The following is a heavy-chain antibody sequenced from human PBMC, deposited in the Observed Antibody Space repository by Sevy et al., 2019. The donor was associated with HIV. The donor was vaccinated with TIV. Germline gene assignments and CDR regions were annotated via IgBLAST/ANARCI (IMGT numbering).Heavy chain of an antibody. CDR3: ARDSITYYYDSSGYFHFDY. D-gene: IGHD3-22*01. CDR2: ISAYNGNT. Sequence: ASVKVSCKASGYTFTSYGISWVRQAPGQGLEWMGWISAYNGNTNYAQTLQGRVTMTTDTSTSTAYMELRSLRSDDTAVYYCARDSITYYYDSSGYFHFDYWGQGTLVTVSS. J-gene: IGHJ4*02. CDR1: GYTFTSYG. V-gene: IGHV1-18*04.